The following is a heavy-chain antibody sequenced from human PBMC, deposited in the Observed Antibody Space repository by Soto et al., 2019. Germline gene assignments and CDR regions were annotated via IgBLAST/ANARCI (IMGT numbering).Heavy chain of an antibody. CDR1: GGSISSYY. CDR2: IYYSGST. V-gene: IGHV4-59*01. CDR3: ARGGYCSGGSCYSGRAYNYYGMDV. Sequence: SETLSLTCTVSGGSISSYYWSWIRQPPGKGLEWIGYIYYSGSTNYNPSLKSRVTISVDTSKNQFSLKLSSVTAADTAVYYCARGGYCSGGSCYSGRAYNYYGMDVWGQGTTVT. D-gene: IGHD2-15*01. J-gene: IGHJ6*02.